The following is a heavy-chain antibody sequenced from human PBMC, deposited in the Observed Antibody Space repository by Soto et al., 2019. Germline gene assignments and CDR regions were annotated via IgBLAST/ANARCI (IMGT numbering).Heavy chain of an antibody. Sequence: ASVKVSCKASGYTFTSYGISWVRQAPGQGLEWMGWISAYNGNTNYAQKLQGRVTMTTDTSASTAYMELSSLRSDDTAVYYCARDPSRSAVAGTFDYWGQGTLVTVSS. V-gene: IGHV1-18*01. CDR3: ARDPSRSAVAGTFDY. CDR1: GYTFTSYG. D-gene: IGHD6-19*01. CDR2: ISAYNGNT. J-gene: IGHJ4*02.